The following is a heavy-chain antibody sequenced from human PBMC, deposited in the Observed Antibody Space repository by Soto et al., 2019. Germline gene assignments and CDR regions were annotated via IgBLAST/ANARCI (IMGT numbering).Heavy chain of an antibody. J-gene: IGHJ6*03. V-gene: IGHV3-7*01. Sequence: GGSLRLSCVASGFIFNSYHMTWVRQAPGKGLEWVANINKDGSEKYSVDSVMGRFTISRDNAKSSLYLQMNSLRAEDTAVYYCVREGFFYVDVWGKGITVTVSS. CDR1: GFIFNSYH. CDR2: INKDGSEK. CDR3: VREGFFYVDV.